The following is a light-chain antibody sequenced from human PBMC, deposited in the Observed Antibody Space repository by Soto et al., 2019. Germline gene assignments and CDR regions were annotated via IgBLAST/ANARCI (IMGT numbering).Light chain of an antibody. V-gene: IGKV1-5*03. CDR3: QQYNSYSRT. J-gene: IGKJ1*01. CDR1: QSISSW. CDR2: KAS. Sequence: DIQMSRSPSTLSASVGKRVTITCRASQSISSWLAWYQQKPGKAPKLLIYKASSLESGVPSRFSGSGSGTEFTLTLSSLQPDDFATYYCQQYNSYSRTFGQGTKV.